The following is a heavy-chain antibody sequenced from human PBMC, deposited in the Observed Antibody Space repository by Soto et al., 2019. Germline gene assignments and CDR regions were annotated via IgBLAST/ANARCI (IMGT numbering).Heavy chain of an antibody. J-gene: IGHJ4*02. V-gene: IGHV3-9*01. Sequence: EVQLVESGGGLVQPGRSLRLSCAASGFTFEDYAMHWVRQAPGKGLEWVSGILWNSDSIGYADSVKGRFTISRDNAKNSLYLQMSGLRAEDTALYYCAKDRVAAGLNYFDYWGQGTLVTVSS. CDR2: ILWNSDSI. CDR1: GFTFEDYA. CDR3: AKDRVAAGLNYFDY. D-gene: IGHD6-25*01.